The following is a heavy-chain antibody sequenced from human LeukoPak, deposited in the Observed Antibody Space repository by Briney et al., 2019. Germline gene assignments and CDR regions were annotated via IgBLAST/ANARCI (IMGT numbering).Heavy chain of an antibody. CDR2: IWYDGNNK. CDR1: GFSFSTYG. Sequence: PGRSLRLSCAASGFSFSTYGMHWVRQAPGKGLEWVAVIWYDGNNKYYADSVKGRFTISRDNPKNTLFLQTNSLRAEDSAVYYCARAPPYCSGGACYFDYWGQGTLVTVSS. CDR3: ARAPPYCSGGACYFDY. J-gene: IGHJ4*02. D-gene: IGHD2-15*01. V-gene: IGHV3-33*01.